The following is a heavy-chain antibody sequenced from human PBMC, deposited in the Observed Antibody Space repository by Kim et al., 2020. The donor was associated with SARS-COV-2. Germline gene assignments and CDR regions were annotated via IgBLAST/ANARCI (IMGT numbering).Heavy chain of an antibody. V-gene: IGHV4-34*01. CDR2: INHSGST. D-gene: IGHD6-13*01. CDR1: GGSFSGYY. Sequence: SETLSLTCAVYGGSFSGYYWSWIRQPPGKGLEWIGEINHSGSTNYNPSLKSRVTISVDTSTNQFSLKLSSVTAADTAVYYCARGRQPRHNAFDIWGQGTMVTVSS. J-gene: IGHJ3*02. CDR3: ARGRQPRHNAFDI.